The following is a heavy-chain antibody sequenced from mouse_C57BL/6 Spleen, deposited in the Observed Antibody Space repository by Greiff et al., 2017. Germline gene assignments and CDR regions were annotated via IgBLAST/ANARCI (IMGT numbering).Heavy chain of an antibody. J-gene: IGHJ3*01. Sequence: VQLQQSGAELVKPGASVKLSCTASGFNINDYYMHWVKQRTEKGLEWIGRIDTEDGETKYAPKFQGKATITGDTSSNTAYLPISSLTSEDTTVYYCARIQIYYFGSSYEEVGYWGNGTLVTVST. CDR2: IDTEDGET. CDR1: GFNINDYY. D-gene: IGHD1-1*01. V-gene: IGHV14-2*01. CDR3: ARIQIYYFGSSYEEVGY.